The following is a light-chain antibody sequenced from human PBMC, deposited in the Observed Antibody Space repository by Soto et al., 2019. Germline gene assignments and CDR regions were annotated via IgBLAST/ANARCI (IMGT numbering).Light chain of an antibody. CDR3: QQYGSSPRT. J-gene: IGKJ1*01. CDR2: GAS. V-gene: IGKV3-20*01. Sequence: EIVLTQSPGTLSLSPGERATLSCRASQSFNSIYLAWYQQKPGQAPRLLIYGASSRAAGIPDRFSGSGSETDFTLTIGRLEPEDSAVYYCQQYGSSPRTFGQGTKVDI. CDR1: QSFNSIY.